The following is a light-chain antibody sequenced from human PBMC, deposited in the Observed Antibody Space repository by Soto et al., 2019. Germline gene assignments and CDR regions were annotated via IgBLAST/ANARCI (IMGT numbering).Light chain of an antibody. V-gene: IGKV3-15*01. CDR1: RTVRNR. J-gene: IGKJ4*01. CDR2: GSS. Sequence: EILMTQSPDTLSVSPGERVTLSCRASRTVRNRLAWYQHKPGQAPRLLISGSSTGATGNPPRFRGSGSGTAITLNVDTLQSEDIAIYYCQQYYHWPVTFGGGTKVEIK. CDR3: QQYYHWPVT.